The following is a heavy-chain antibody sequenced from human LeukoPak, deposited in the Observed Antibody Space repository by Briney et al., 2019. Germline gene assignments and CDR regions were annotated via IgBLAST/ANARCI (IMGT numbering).Heavy chain of an antibody. CDR2: INHSGST. CDR3: ARDIAAASDY. D-gene: IGHD6-13*01. Sequence: SETLSVTCAVYGGSFIGYYWSWIRQPRGKGLEWIGEINHSGSTNYNPSLKSRVTISVDTSKNQFSLKLSSVTAADTAVYYCARDIAAASDYWGQGTLVTVSS. CDR1: GGSFIGYY. J-gene: IGHJ4*02. V-gene: IGHV4-34*01.